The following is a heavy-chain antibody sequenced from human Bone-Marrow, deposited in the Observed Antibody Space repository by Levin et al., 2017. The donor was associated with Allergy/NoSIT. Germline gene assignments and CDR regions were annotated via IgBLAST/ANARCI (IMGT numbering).Heavy chain of an antibody. Sequence: GASVKVSCKASGYTFTGYYMHWVRQAPGQGLEWMGWINPNSGGTNYAQKFQGRVTMTRDTSISTAYMELSRLRSDDTAVYYCGRGSLPWVPQYYFDYWGQGTLVTVSS. CDR3: GRGSLPWVPQYYFDY. J-gene: IGHJ4*02. CDR2: INPNSGGT. D-gene: IGHD4/OR15-4a*01. CDR1: GYTFTGYY. V-gene: IGHV1-2*02.